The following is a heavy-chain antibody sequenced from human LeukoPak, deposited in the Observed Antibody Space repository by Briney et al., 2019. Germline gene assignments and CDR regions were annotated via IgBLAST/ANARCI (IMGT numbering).Heavy chain of an antibody. CDR3: ARRDTTKGFDY. CDR2: INPSGGST. J-gene: IGHJ4*02. CDR1: GYTFTSYY. D-gene: IGHD5-18*01. V-gene: IGHV1-46*01. Sequence: GASVKVSCKASGYTFTSYYMHWVRQAPGQGLEWMGIINPSGGSTSYARKFQGRVTMTRDTPTSTVYMKLSSLRSEDTAVYYCARRDTTKGFDYWGQGTLVTVSS.